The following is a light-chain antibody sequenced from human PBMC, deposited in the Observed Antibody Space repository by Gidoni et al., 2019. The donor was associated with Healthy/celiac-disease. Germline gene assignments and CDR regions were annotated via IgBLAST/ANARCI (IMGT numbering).Light chain of an antibody. CDR1: SSDVGCYNY. Sequence: QSALTQPASVSGSPGQSITISCTGTSSDVGCYNYVSWYQQHPGKAPKLMIYEVSNRPSGVSNRFSGSKSGNTASLTISGLHAEDEADYTCSSYTSSSTLEVFGGGTSLT. CDR2: EVS. CDR3: SSYTSSSTLEV. J-gene: IGLJ2*01. V-gene: IGLV2-14*01.